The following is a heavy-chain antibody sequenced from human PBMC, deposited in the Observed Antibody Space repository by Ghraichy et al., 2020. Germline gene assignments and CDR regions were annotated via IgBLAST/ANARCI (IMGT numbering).Heavy chain of an antibody. J-gene: IGHJ6*03. D-gene: IGHD3-10*01. CDR1: GFNFGDYG. V-gene: IGHV3-49*03. Sequence: GGSLRLSCTVSGFNFGDYGMSWFRQAPGKGLEWVGFIRSRAYRETTEYDASVRGRFTLSRDDSKGIAYLQMNSLKIEDTAVYYCVRGGVRSHSYDYFMDVWGKGTTVTVSS. CDR2: IRSRAYRETT. CDR3: VRGGVRSHSYDYFMDV.